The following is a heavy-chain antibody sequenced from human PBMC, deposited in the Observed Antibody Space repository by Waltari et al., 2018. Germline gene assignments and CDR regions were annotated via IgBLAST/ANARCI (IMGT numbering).Heavy chain of an antibody. J-gene: IGHJ5*02. CDR2: IYHSGST. CDR1: GFSISRGYY. V-gene: IGHV4-38-2*01. D-gene: IGHD5-18*01. CDR3: ARGGYSSGGWFDP. Sequence: QVQLQESGPGLVKPSETLSLTCVVSGFSISRGYYWGWNRQPPGKGLVWIGSIYHSGSTYYNPSLKSRLTISVDTSKNQFSLNLNSVTAADTAVYYCARGGYSSGGWFDPWGQGTLVTVSS.